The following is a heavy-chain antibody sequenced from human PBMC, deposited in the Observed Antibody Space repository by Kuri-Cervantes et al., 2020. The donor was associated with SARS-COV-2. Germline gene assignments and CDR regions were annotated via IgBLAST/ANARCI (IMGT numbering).Heavy chain of an antibody. CDR2: IKQDGSEK. J-gene: IGHJ4*02. Sequence: GGSLRLSCAASGFTFSSYGMHWVRQAPGKGLEWVANIKQDGSEKYYVDSVKGRITISRDNAKNSLYLQMNSLRAEDAAVYYCARGLSRKPFDYWGQGTLVTVSS. CDR3: ARGLSRKPFDY. CDR1: GFTFSSYG. V-gene: IGHV3-7*01.